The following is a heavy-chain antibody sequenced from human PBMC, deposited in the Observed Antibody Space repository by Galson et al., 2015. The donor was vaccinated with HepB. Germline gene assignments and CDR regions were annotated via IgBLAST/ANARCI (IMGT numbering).Heavy chain of an antibody. CDR1: GFSLSNARMG. CDR3: ALWHYYDSSGSWVFDY. CDR2: IFSNDEK. J-gene: IGHJ4*02. Sequence: PALVKPTQTLTLTCTVSGFSLSNARMGVSWIRQPPGKALEWLAHIFSNDEKSYSTSLKSRLTISKDTSKSQVVLTMTNMDPVDTATYYCALWHYYDSSGSWVFDYWGQGTLVTVSS. D-gene: IGHD3-22*01. V-gene: IGHV2-26*01.